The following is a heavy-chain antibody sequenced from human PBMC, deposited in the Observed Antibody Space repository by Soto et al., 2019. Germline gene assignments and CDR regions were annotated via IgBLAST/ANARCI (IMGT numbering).Heavy chain of an antibody. Sequence: ASVKVSCKASGVTFSSYAISWVRQAPGQGLEWMGGIIPIFGTANYAQKFQGRVTITADESTSTAYMELSSLRSEDTAVYYCARDQCGWPRGDYYYGMDVWGQGTTVTVSS. D-gene: IGHD6-19*01. CDR2: IIPIFGTA. J-gene: IGHJ6*02. CDR3: ARDQCGWPRGDYYYGMDV. CDR1: GVTFSSYA. V-gene: IGHV1-69*13.